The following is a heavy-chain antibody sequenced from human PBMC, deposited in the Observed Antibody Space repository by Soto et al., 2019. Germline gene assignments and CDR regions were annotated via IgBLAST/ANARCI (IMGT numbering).Heavy chain of an antibody. J-gene: IGHJ5*02. CDR3: ARIGSTVTGVWFDP. V-gene: IGHV1-8*01. Sequence: QVQLVQSGAEVKKPGASVKVSCKASGYTFTSYDINWVRQATGQGLEWMGWMNPNSGNTGYAQKFQGRVTMTRNTSISTAYMELSSLRSEDTAVYFCARIGSTVTGVWFDPWGQGTLVTVSS. CDR1: GYTFTSYD. D-gene: IGHD4-17*01. CDR2: MNPNSGNT.